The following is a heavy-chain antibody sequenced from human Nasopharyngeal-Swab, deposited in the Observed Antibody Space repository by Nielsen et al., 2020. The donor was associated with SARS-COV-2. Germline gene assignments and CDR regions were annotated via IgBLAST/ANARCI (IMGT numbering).Heavy chain of an antibody. CDR3: ASEDSNWSEAFDI. Sequence: GESLKISCAISRFTLGSYWMNWVRQAPGKGLEWVARIKQDGSERYYVDSVKGRFTISRDNAKNSLYLQMNSLRGEDTAVYYCASEDSNWSEAFDIWGQGTMVTVSS. V-gene: IGHV3-7*01. CDR2: IKQDGSER. CDR1: RFTLGSYW. J-gene: IGHJ3*02.